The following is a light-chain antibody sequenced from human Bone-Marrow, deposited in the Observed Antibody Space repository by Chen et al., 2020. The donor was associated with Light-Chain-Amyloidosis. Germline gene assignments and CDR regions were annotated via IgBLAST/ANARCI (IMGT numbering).Light chain of an antibody. CDR2: LGS. CDR3: MQDLQTPYT. CDR1: QSLLHSSGYNS. Sequence: DIVMTQSPLSLPVTPGEPASISCRSSQSLLHSSGYNSLDWYLQKPGQSPQLLLYLGSTRASGVPDRFSGSGSGTDFTLKISRVEAEDVGVYYCMQDLQTPYTFGQGTKLEIK. J-gene: IGKJ2*01. V-gene: IGKV2-28*01.